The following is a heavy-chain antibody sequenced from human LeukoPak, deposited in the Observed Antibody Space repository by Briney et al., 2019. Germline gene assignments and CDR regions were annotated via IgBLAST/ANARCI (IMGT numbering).Heavy chain of an antibody. CDR3: ARDLGHCSGGSCYSGEYYLDY. CDR2: ISSSSSYT. V-gene: IGHV3-21*01. J-gene: IGHJ4*02. Sequence: GGSLRLSCAASGFTFSTYSMNWVRQAPGKGLEWVSSISSSSSYTYYADSVKGRFTISRDNAKNSLSLQMNSLRVEDTAVYYCARDLGHCSGGSCYSGEYYLDYWGQGTLVTVSS. D-gene: IGHD2-15*01. CDR1: GFTFSTYS.